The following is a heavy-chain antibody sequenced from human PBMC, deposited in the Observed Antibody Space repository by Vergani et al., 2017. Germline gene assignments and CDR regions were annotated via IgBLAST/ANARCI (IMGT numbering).Heavy chain of an antibody. CDR1: GGTFSSYA. J-gene: IGHJ6*02. V-gene: IGHV1-69*01. D-gene: IGHD4-17*01. CDR3: ARDSNLDYGEPDYYYGMDV. Sequence: QVQLVQSGAEVKKPGSSVKVSCKASGGTFSSYAISWVRQAPGQGLEWMGGIIPIFGTANYAQKFQGRVTITADESTSTAYMELSSLRSEDTAVYYCARDSNLDYGEPDYYYGMDVWGQGTTVTVSS. CDR2: IIPIFGTA.